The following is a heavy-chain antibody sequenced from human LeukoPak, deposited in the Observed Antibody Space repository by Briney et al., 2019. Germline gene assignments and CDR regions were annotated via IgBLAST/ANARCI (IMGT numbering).Heavy chain of an antibody. Sequence: GGSLRLSCAASGFTFSSYAMSWVRQAPGKGLEWVSAISGSGGSTYYADSVKGRFTISRDNSKNTLYLQMNSLRAEDTAVYYCAKVGAKTYYYYYYMDVWGKGTTVTVSS. D-gene: IGHD4/OR15-4a*01. CDR3: AKVGAKTYYYYYYMDV. CDR1: GFTFSSYA. CDR2: ISGSGGST. J-gene: IGHJ6*03. V-gene: IGHV3-23*01.